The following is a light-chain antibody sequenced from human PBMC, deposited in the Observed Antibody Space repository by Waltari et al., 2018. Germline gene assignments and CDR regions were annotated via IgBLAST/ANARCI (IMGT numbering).Light chain of an antibody. CDR2: DVT. CDR1: SRDVGYYHY. Sequence: QSALTQPRSVSGSPGQSVTISCTGTSRDVGYYHYVSWYQQYPGEAPKVMIFDVTKRPSGVPNRFSGSKSGNTASLTISGLQAEDEADYYCCSYSGTYFWLFGGGTRLTVL. V-gene: IGLV2-11*01. J-gene: IGLJ3*02. CDR3: CSYSGTYFWL.